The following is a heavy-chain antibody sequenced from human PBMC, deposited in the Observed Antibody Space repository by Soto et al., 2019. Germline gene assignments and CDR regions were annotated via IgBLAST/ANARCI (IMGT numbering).Heavy chain of an antibody. D-gene: IGHD2-15*01. J-gene: IGHJ6*02. V-gene: IGHV1-69*01. CDR2: IIPIFGTA. CDR1: GGTFSSYA. Sequence: QVQLVQSGAEVKKPGSSVKVSCKASGGTFSSYAISWVRQAPGQGLEWMGGIIPIFGTANYAQKFQGRVTLTADESTSTAYMELSSLRSEDPAVYSFASPSSGAAGPAKKYYHHCYGMDVWGQGATVTVSS. CDR3: ASPSSGAAGPAKKYYHHCYGMDV.